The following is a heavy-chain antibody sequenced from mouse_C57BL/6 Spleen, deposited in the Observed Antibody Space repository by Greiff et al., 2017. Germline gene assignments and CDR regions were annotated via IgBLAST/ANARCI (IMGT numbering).Heavy chain of an antibody. CDR1: GFTFSSYA. J-gene: IGHJ1*03. D-gene: IGHD3-3*01. V-gene: IGHV5-4*03. Sequence: EVKLVESGGGLVKPGGSLKLSCAASGFTFSSYAMSWVRQTPEKRLEWVATISDGGSYTYYPDNVKGRFTISRDNAKNNLYLQMSHLKSEDTAMYYCARVGTGTAYFDVWGTGTTVTVSS. CDR2: ISDGGSYT. CDR3: ARVGTGTAYFDV.